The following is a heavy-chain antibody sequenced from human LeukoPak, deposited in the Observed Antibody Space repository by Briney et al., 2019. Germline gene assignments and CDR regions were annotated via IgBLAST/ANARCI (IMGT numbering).Heavy chain of an antibody. J-gene: IGHJ4*02. D-gene: IGHD2-2*01. V-gene: IGHV4-34*01. Sequence: SETLSLTCAVYGGSFSGYYWSWIRQPPGKGLEWIGEINHSGSTNYNPSLKSRVTISVDTSKNQFSLKLSSVTAADTAVYYCARAVRHVVPAGDYYFDYWGQETLVTVSS. CDR1: GGSFSGYY. CDR3: ARAVRHVVPAGDYYFDY. CDR2: INHSGST.